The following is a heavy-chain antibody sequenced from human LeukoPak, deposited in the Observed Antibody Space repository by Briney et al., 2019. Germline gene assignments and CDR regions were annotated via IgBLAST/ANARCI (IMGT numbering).Heavy chain of an antibody. CDR2: IKSKTDGGTT. J-gene: IGHJ6*03. Sequence: GGSLRLSCAASGFTFSNAWMSWVRQAPGKGLEWVGRIKSKTDGGTTDYAAPVKGRFTISRDDSKNTLYLQMNSLKTEDTAVYYCTTEYDFWSGYYPFDYYMDVWGKGTTVTVSS. V-gene: IGHV3-15*01. CDR1: GFTFSNAW. D-gene: IGHD3-3*01. CDR3: TTEYDFWSGYYPFDYYMDV.